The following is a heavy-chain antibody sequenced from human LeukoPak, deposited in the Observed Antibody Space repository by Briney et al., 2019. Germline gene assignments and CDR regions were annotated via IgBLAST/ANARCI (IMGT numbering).Heavy chain of an antibody. V-gene: IGHV3-11*04. J-gene: IGHJ4*02. D-gene: IGHD4-23*01. Sequence: PGGSLRLSCAASGFTFSDYYMSWIRQAPGKGLEWVSYISSSGSTIYYADSVKGRFTISRDNAKNSLYLQMNSLRTEDTAVYYCAKRSRPAVINPSSFDYWGQGTLVTVSS. CDR2: ISSSGSTI. CDR3: AKRSRPAVINPSSFDY. CDR1: GFTFSDYY.